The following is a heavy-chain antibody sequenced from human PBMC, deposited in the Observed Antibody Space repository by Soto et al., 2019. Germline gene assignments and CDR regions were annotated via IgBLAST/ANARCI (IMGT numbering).Heavy chain of an antibody. V-gene: IGHV1-69*13. J-gene: IGHJ1*01. Sequence: GASVKVSCKASGGTFSSYRINWVRQAPGQGLEWVGGIVPIRRTADYAQTFQGRVSITADEXXXXXXXXXXXXXXXXTAXXYXVXDSGAKLSXSWGXGTLVTVSX. CDR1: GGTFSSYR. CDR2: IVPIRRTA. CDR3: VXDSGAKLSXS. D-gene: IGHD2-21*01.